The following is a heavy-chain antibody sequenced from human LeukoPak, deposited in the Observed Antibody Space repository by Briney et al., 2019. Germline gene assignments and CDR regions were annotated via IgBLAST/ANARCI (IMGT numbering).Heavy chain of an antibody. J-gene: IGHJ5*02. V-gene: IGHV4-4*07. CDR1: GGSISSYY. D-gene: IGHD4-23*01. CDR3: ARGRNSGNWFDP. Sequence: SETLSLTCTVSGGSISSYYWSWIRQPAGKGLEWIGRIYTSGSTNHNPSLKSRVTMSVDTSKNQFSLKLSSVTAADTAVYYCARGRNSGNWFDPWGQGTLVTVSS. CDR2: IYTSGST.